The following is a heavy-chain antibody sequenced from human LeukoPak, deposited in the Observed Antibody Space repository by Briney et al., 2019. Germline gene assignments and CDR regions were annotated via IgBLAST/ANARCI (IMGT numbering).Heavy chain of an antibody. CDR1: GFIFTSYW. Sequence: GGSLRLSCAASGFIFTSYWMSWVRQAPGQGLEWVANIKYDGSETYYVDSVKGRFTISRDSTKNSLYFQMNSLRAEDTAVYYCARVKYSYGFWDYWGQGTLVTVSS. V-gene: IGHV3-7*01. J-gene: IGHJ4*02. D-gene: IGHD5-18*01. CDR3: ARVKYSYGFWDY. CDR2: IKYDGSET.